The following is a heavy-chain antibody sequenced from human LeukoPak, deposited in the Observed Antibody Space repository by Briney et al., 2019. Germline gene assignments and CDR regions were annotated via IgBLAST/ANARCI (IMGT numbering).Heavy chain of an antibody. D-gene: IGHD2-2*02. V-gene: IGHV4-39*01. CDR1: GGSISSSSYY. Sequence: SETLSLTCTVSGGSISSSSYYWGWIRQPPGKGLEWIGSIYYSGSTYYNPSLKSRVTIPVDTSKNQFSLKLSSVTAADTAVYYCARSYTSYCSSTSCYMDWYFDLWGRGTLVTVSS. CDR2: IYYSGST. J-gene: IGHJ2*01. CDR3: ARSYTSYCSSTSCYMDWYFDL.